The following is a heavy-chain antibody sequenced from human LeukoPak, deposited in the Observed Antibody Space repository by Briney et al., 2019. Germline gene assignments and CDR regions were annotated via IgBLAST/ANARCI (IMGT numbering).Heavy chain of an antibody. V-gene: IGHV4-39*02. CDR2: ISYSGRT. CDR3: ASVRRGFGESSKYYAYYYRGV. J-gene: IGHJ6*03. CDR1: GDSISSSSSY. Sequence: SETLSLTCTVSGDSISSSSSYWAWIRQPPGKGLEWIGSISYSGRTYYNPSLMGRVSISKDTSKNHFSLKLSSVTAADTAVYYCASVRRGFGESSKYYAYYYRGVWGKGTTVTISS. D-gene: IGHD3-10*01.